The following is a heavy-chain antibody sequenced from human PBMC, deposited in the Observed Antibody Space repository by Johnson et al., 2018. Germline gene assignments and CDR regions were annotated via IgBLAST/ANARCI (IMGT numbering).Heavy chain of an antibody. CDR1: GFTFSSYW. CDR3: AKVRRSWSDPGYFQH. CDR2: ISGNSGSI. V-gene: IGHV3-9*01. D-gene: IGHD1-26*01. Sequence: VQLVQSGGGLVQPGGSLRLSCAASGFTFSSYWMSWVRQAPGKGLEWVSGISGNSGSIGYADSVKGRFTISRDNARNSLYLQMNSLGAADTALDYCAKVRRSWSDPGYFQHWGQGTLVTVYS. J-gene: IGHJ1*01.